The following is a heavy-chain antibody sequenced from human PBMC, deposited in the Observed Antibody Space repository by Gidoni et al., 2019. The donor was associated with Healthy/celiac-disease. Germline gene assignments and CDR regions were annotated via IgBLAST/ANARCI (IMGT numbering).Heavy chain of an antibody. D-gene: IGHD3-22*01. J-gene: IGHJ3*02. CDR1: GYSFTRYW. CDR3: ARHLTTMIVDDAFDI. V-gene: IGHV5-51*01. CDR2: IYPGDSDT. Sequence: EVQLVQSGAEVKKPGESLKISCKGSGYSFTRYWIGWVRQMPGKGLEWMGIIYPGDSDTRYSPSFQGQVTISADKSISTAYLQWSSLKASDTAMYYCARHLTTMIVDDAFDIWGQGTMVTVSS.